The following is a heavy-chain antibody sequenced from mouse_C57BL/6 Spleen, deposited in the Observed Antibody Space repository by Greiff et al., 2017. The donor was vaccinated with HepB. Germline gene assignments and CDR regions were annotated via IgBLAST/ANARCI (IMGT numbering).Heavy chain of an antibody. CDR2: INPGSGGT. D-gene: IGHD1-1*02. V-gene: IGHV1-54*01. J-gene: IGHJ2*01. CDR1: GYAFTNYL. Sequence: QVQLQQSGAELVRPGTSVKVSCKASGYAFTNYLIEWVKQRPGQGLEWIGVINPGSGGTNYNEKFKGKATLTADKSSSTAYMQLSSLTSEDSAVYVCARREDGRDYWGQGTTLTVSS. CDR3: ARREDGRDY.